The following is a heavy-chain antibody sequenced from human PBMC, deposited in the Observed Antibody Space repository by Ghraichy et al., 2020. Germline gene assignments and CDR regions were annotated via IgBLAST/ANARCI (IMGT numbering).Heavy chain of an antibody. D-gene: IGHD2-15*01. Sequence: ASVKVSCKVSGYTLTELSMHWVRQAPGKGLEWMGGFDPEDGETIYAQKFQGRVTMTEDTSTDTAYMELSSLRSEDTAVYYCATVGISGGNYYYYMDVWGKGTTVTVSS. CDR2: FDPEDGET. V-gene: IGHV1-24*01. J-gene: IGHJ6*03. CDR3: ATVGISGGNYYYYMDV. CDR1: GYTLTELS.